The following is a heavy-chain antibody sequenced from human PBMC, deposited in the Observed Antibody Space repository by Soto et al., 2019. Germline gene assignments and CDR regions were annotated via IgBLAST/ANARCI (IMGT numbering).Heavy chain of an antibody. J-gene: IGHJ5*02. Sequence: QVQLVQSGAEVKKPGSSVKVSCRTSVGTFKNYGFSWVRQAPGQGLEWMGGIIPMFGTTNYGQIFQGRLTITAHESTSTASMELSSLKPEDTAVYECAGERGGTGLHLWGQGTLVTVSS. CDR2: IIPMFGTT. V-gene: IGHV1-69*12. CDR3: AGERGGTGLHL. D-gene: IGHD7-27*01. CDR1: VGTFKNYG.